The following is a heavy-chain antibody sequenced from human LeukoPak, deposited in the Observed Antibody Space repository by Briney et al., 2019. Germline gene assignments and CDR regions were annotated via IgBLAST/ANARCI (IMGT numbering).Heavy chain of an antibody. CDR3: AKEIRCSGGSCYPGDAFDI. J-gene: IGHJ3*02. D-gene: IGHD2-15*01. CDR1: GFTFSSSA. CDR2: ISGSGGST. V-gene: IGHV3-23*01. Sequence: GGSLRLSCAASGFTFSSSAMSWVRQAPGKGLEWVSAISGSGGSTYYADSVKGRFTISRDNSKNTLYLQMNSLRAGDTAVYYCAKEIRCSGGSCYPGDAFDIWGQGTMVTVSS.